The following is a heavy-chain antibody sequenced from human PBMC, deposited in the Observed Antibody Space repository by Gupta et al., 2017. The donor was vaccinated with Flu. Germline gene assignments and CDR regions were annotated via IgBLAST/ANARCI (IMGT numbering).Heavy chain of an antibody. J-gene: IGHJ4*02. CDR3: AGPSAAGPDY. CDR2: INHSGST. CDR1: GGSFSGYY. Sequence: QVQLQQWGAGLLKPSETLSLTCAVYGGSFSGYYWSWIRQPPGKGLEWIGEINHSGSTNYNPSLKSRVTISVDTSKNQFSLKLSSVTAADTAVYYCAGPSAAGPDYWGQGTLVTVSS. V-gene: IGHV4-34*01. D-gene: IGHD6-13*01.